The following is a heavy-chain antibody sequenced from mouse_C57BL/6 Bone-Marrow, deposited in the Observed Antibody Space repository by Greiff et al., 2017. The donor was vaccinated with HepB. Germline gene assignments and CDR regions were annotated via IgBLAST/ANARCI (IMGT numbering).Heavy chain of an antibody. CDR1: GYTFTSYW. Sequence: QVQLQQPGAELVKPGASVKLSCKASGYTFTSYWMQWVKQRPGQGLEWIGEIDPSDSYTNYNQKFKGKATLTVDTSSSTAYMQLSSLTSEDSAVYYCARWGGLRRNYYAMDYWGQGTSVTVSP. J-gene: IGHJ4*01. CDR2: IDPSDSYT. D-gene: IGHD2-2*01. CDR3: ARWGGLRRNYYAMDY. V-gene: IGHV1-50*01.